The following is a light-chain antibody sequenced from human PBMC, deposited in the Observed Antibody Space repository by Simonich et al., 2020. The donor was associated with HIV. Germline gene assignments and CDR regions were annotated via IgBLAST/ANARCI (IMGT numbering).Light chain of an antibody. CDR3: QQYYSIPLT. V-gene: IGKV4-1*01. CDR2: WAS. CDR1: QSVLSSSNNKNS. Sequence: DIVMTQSPDSLAVSLGERATINCKSSQSVLSSSNNKNSLVWYQQKPGQPPKLLIYWASTRESGVPDRFSGSGSGTDFTLTISSLQAEDVAVYYCQQYYSIPLTIGGGTKVEIK. J-gene: IGKJ4*01.